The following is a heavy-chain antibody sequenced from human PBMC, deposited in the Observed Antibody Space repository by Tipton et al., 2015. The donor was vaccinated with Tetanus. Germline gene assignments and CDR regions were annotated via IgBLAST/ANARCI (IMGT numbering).Heavy chain of an antibody. CDR1: GGSISSFY. V-gene: IGHV4-59*01. Sequence: GLVKPSETLSLTCTVSGGSISSFYWYWIRQPPGKGLEWIAYIYQNGDANYNPSLQSRVTISVDTSKNQFSLQLAFVTAADTAIYYCARERIEAFYYHGLDVWGPGTTATVSS. J-gene: IGHJ6*02. D-gene: IGHD2-21*01. CDR3: ARERIEAFYYHGLDV. CDR2: IYQNGDA.